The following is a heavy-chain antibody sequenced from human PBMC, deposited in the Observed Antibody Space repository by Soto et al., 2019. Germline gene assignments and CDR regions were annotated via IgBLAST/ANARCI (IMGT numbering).Heavy chain of an antibody. J-gene: IGHJ6*02. CDR1: GFTFSSYG. Sequence: PGGSLRLSCAASGFTFSSYGMHWVRQAPGKGLEWVAVISYDGSNKYYADSVKGRFTISRDNSKNTLYLQMNSLRAEDTAVYYCAKDPAVVPYVVYYYGMDVWGQGTTVTVSS. CDR3: AKDPAVVPYVVYYYGMDV. V-gene: IGHV3-30*18. CDR2: ISYDGSNK. D-gene: IGHD2-2*01.